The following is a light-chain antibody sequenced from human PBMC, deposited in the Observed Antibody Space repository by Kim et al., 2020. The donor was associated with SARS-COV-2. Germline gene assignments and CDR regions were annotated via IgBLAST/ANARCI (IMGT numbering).Light chain of an antibody. Sequence: GQRVTISCSGSSSNIVSTTVNWYQQLPGTAPKLLIYSNDQRPSGVPDRISGSKSGTSASLAISGLQSEDEADYYCAAWDGSLNGVVFGGGTQLTVL. CDR2: SND. V-gene: IGLV1-44*01. CDR1: SSNIVSTT. CDR3: AAWDGSLNGVV. J-gene: IGLJ2*01.